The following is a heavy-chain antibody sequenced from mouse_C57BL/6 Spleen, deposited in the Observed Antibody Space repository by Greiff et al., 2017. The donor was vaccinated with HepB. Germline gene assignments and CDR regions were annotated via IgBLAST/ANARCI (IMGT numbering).Heavy chain of an antibody. CDR1: GYTFTSYW. J-gene: IGHJ2*01. CDR2: IDPSDSYT. D-gene: IGHD1-1*01. V-gene: IGHV1-50*01. CDR3: ARVLRGDY. Sequence: QVQLKQPGAELVKPGASVKLSCKASGYTFTSYWMQWVKQRPGQGLEWIGEIDPSDSYTNYNQKFKGKATLTVDTSSSTAYMQLSSLTSEDSAVYYCARVLRGDYWGQGTTLTVSS.